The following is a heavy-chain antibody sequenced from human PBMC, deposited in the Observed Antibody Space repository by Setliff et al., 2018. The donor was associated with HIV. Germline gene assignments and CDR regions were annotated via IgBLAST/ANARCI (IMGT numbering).Heavy chain of an antibody. CDR1: GASITSHN. CDR2: IYTRGNT. V-gene: IGHV4-4*07. J-gene: IGHJ4*02. CDR3: ARWVRHTAIAHTRYYFDY. Sequence: SETLSLTCSVSGASITSHNWSWIRQAAGKGLEWIGRIYTRGNTNYNPSLRSRVTMSVDTSKNQFSLNLSSVTAADTAVYYCARWVRHTAIAHTRYYFDYCGQGTLVTVSS. D-gene: IGHD5-18*01.